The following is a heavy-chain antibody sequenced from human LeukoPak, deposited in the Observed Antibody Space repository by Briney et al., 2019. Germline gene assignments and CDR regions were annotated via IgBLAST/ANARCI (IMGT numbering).Heavy chain of an antibody. CDR3: ARGDSSGLGYFDY. CDR1: GYTFTSYD. Sequence: ASVKVSCTASGYTFTSYDINWVRQATGQGLEWMGWMNPNSGNTGYAQKFQGRVTMTRNTSISTAHMELSSLRSEDTAVYYCARGDSSGLGYFDYWGQGTLVTVSS. J-gene: IGHJ4*02. CDR2: MNPNSGNT. V-gene: IGHV1-8*01. D-gene: IGHD3-22*01.